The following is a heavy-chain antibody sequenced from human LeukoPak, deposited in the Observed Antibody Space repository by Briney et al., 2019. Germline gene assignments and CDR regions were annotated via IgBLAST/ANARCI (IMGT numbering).Heavy chain of an antibody. CDR2: INHSGST. CDR3: ARGQRDGYNFDC. J-gene: IGHJ4*02. CDR1: GGSFRGYY. D-gene: IGHD5-24*01. Sequence: KPSETLSLTCAVYGGSFRGYYWSWIRQPPGKGLEWIGEINHSGSTNYNPSLKSRVTISVDTSKNQFSLKLSSVTAADTAVYYCARGQRDGYNFDCWGQGTLVTVSS. V-gene: IGHV4-34*01.